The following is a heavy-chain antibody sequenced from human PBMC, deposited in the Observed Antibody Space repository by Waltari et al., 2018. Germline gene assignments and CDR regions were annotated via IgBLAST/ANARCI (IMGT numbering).Heavy chain of an antibody. D-gene: IGHD2-15*01. J-gene: IGHJ4*02. CDR1: GGSFSGYY. CDR3: ARAGDCSGGSCYSDYFDY. V-gene: IGHV4-34*01. Sequence: QVQLQQWGAGLLKPSETLSLTCAVYGGSFSGYYWSWIRPHPGNGLEWIGEINHSGSTNYNPSLKSRVTISVDTSKNQFSLKLSSVTAADTAVYYCARAGDCSGGSCYSDYFDYWGQGTLVTVSS. CDR2: INHSGST.